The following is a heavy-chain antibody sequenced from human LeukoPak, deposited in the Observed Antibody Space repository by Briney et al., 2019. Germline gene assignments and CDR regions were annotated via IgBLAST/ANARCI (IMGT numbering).Heavy chain of an antibody. V-gene: IGHV4-4*02. CDR3: ARAHSSGWYSYFDY. CDR1: GGSISSSNW. J-gene: IGHJ4*02. Sequence: SETLSLTCAVSGGSISSSNWWSWVRQPPGKGLEWIGEIYHSGSTNYNPSLKSRVTISVDKSKNQFSLKLSSVTAADTAVYYCARAHSSGWYSYFDYWGQGTLVTVSS. CDR2: IYHSGST. D-gene: IGHD6-19*01.